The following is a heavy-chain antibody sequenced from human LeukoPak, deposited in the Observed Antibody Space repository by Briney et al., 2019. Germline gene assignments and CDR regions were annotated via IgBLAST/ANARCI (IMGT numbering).Heavy chain of an antibody. D-gene: IGHD3-3*01. CDR1: GFTFSSYA. Sequence: SGGSLRLSCAASGFTFSSYAMSWVRQAPGKGLGWVSAISGSGASSYYTDSGKGPFTISRDNSKNTLYLQMNSMRAEDTDVYYCAKAEGDYDFWSGYLLYFDYWGQGTLVTVSS. CDR3: AKAEGDYDFWSGYLLYFDY. J-gene: IGHJ4*02. CDR2: ISGSGASS. V-gene: IGHV3-23*01.